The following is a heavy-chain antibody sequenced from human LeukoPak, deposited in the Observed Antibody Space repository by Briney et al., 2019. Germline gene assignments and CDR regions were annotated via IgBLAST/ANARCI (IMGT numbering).Heavy chain of an antibody. V-gene: IGHV4-59*08. CDR3: ARSRYFDWLLLH. D-gene: IGHD3-9*01. CDR2: IYYSGST. Sequence: KASETLSLTCTVSGGSISSYYWSWIRQPPGKGLEWIGYIYYSGSTNYNPSLKSRVTISVDTSKNQFSLKLSSVTAADTAVYYCARSRYFDWLLLHWGQGTLVTVSS. J-gene: IGHJ4*02. CDR1: GGSISSYY.